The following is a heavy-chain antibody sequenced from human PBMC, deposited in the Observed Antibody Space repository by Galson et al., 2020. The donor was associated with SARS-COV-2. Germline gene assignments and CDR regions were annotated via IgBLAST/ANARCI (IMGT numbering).Heavy chain of an antibody. J-gene: IGHJ6*02. V-gene: IGHV7-4-1*02. Sequence: AAGYIYTNYAMNWVRQAPGQGLEWMGWINTNTGNPTYAQGFTGRFVFSLDTSVSTAYLQISSLKAEDTAVYYCAREFGYCSGGSCFWASESQGSYYYYYGMDVWGQGTTVTVSS. CDR1: GYIYTNYA. D-gene: IGHD2-15*01. CDR3: AREFGYCSGGSCFWASESQGSYYYYYGMDV. CDR2: INTNTGNP.